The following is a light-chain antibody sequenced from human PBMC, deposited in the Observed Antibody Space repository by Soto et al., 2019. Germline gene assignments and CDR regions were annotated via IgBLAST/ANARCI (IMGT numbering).Light chain of an antibody. CDR1: SSDVGAYDH. CDR3: SSDAGDHNYV. CDR2: ELA. V-gene: IGLV2-8*01. J-gene: IGLJ6*01. Sequence: QSVLTQPPSASGSPGQSVTIPCTGTSSDVGAYDHVSWYQQHPGKAPKLIIYELAKRPAGVPDRFSGSKSGNTASLTVSGLQAEDEADYFCSSDAGDHNYVFGTGTQLTVL.